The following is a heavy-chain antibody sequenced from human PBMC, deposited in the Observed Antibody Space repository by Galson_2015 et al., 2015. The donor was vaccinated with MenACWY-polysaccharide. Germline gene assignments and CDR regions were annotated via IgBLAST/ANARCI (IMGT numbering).Heavy chain of an antibody. CDR1: GFIFSTYS. D-gene: IGHD1-1*01. CDR3: ERGEATLKDVSFEH. J-gene: IGHJ4*02. CDR2: IRSSGSTI. V-gene: IGHV3-48*02. Sequence: SLRLSCAASGFIFSTYSMNWVRQAPGKGLEWVSYIRSSGSTIHYADSVRGRFTISRDNAENSLYLQMNSLRDEDTAVYYCERGEATLKDVSFEHWGQGTLVTVSS.